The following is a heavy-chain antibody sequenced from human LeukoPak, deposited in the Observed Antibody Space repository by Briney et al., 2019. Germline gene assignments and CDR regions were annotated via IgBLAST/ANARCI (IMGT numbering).Heavy chain of an antibody. CDR1: GFNFGDYA. Sequence: GRSLRLSCAASGFNFGDYAMHWVRQAPGKGLEWVSGIGWDDISRGYADSVKGRFTISRDNTKNSLYLQMSSLRTEDMGFYYCARSSGWERHFDYWGQGTLVTVSS. CDR3: ARSSGWERHFDY. J-gene: IGHJ4*02. CDR2: IGWDDISR. D-gene: IGHD6-19*01. V-gene: IGHV3-9*03.